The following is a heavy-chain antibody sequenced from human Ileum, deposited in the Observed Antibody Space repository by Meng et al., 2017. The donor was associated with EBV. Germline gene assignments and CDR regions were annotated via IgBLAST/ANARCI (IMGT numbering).Heavy chain of an antibody. CDR2: ICYTDYT. CDR1: GGSISSSNYC. V-gene: IGHV4-39*01. J-gene: IGHJ4*02. CDR3: AMGPDYAKTGY. Sequence: QVLLQEPGPGLVKPSETLSLTCSVSGGSISSSNYCWGWIRQPPGKGLEWIQSICYTDYTYYNPSLKSRVTISADKSKNQFSLRLNSLTAADTAVYYCAMGPDYAKTGYWGQGTLVTVSS. D-gene: IGHD4-17*01.